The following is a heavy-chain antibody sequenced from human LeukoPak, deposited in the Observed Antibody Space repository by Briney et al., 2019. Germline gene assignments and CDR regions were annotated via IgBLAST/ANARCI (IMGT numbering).Heavy chain of an antibody. Sequence: GESPKISCKGSGYSFNSYWIGWVRQMPGKGLEWMGIIYPGDSDTRYSPSFQGQVTISADKSISTAYLQWSSLKASDTAMYYCARHRMATLGAFDIWGQGTMVTVSS. D-gene: IGHD5-24*01. CDR1: GYSFNSYW. CDR3: ARHRMATLGAFDI. J-gene: IGHJ3*02. CDR2: IYPGDSDT. V-gene: IGHV5-51*01.